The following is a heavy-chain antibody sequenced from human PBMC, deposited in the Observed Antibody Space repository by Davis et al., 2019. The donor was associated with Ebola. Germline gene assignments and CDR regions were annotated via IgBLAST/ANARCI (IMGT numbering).Heavy chain of an antibody. D-gene: IGHD3-3*01. J-gene: IGHJ4*02. V-gene: IGHV3-21*01. Sequence: GGSLRLSCAASGFTFSHYSMNWVRQAPGKGLEWISSISASNHYILYTDSVKGRFTISRDNAKNSLYLQMNSLRAEDTAVYYCAWSGYRPYWGQGTLVTVSS. CDR3: AWSGYRPY. CDR1: GFTFSHYS. CDR2: ISASNHYI.